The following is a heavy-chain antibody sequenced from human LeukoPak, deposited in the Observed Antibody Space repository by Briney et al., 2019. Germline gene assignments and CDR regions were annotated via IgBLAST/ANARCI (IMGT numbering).Heavy chain of an antibody. V-gene: IGHV3-7*01. J-gene: IGHJ4*02. CDR1: GFTFSDYY. Sequence: PGGSLRLSCAASGFTFSDYYMSWVRQAPGKGLEWVANIKTDGSEKYYVDSVRGRFTISRDNAKNSLNLQMNSLRAEDTAVYYCAKDGDGSSPPFDYWGQGTLVTVSS. CDR3: AKDGDGSSPPFDY. CDR2: IKTDGSEK. D-gene: IGHD2-15*01.